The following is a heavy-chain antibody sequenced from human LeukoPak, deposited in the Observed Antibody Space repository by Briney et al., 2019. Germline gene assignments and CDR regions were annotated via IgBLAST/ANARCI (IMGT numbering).Heavy chain of an antibody. CDR2: ISYDGSNK. CDR1: GFTFSSYG. CDR3: AKSKDSSGLNDAFDI. J-gene: IGHJ3*02. V-gene: IGHV3-30*18. Sequence: GGSLRLSCAASGFTFSSYGMHWVRQAPGKGLEWVAVISYDGSNKYYADSVKGRFTISRDNSKNTLYLQMNSLRAEDTAVYYCAKSKDSSGLNDAFDIWGQGTMVAVSS. D-gene: IGHD6-19*01.